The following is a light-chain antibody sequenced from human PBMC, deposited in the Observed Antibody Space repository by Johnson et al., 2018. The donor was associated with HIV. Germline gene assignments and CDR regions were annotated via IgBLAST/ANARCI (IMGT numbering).Light chain of an antibody. CDR3: GTWDTRLSVLYV. CDR1: SSNIGKNS. V-gene: IGLV1-51*02. J-gene: IGLJ1*01. Sequence: QSVLTQPPSVSAAPGQKVTIPCSGSSSNIGKNSVSWYQQLPGTAPKLLIYESNKRPSGIPARFSGSKSGTSATLGIPGLPPGDAAASSCGTWDTRLSVLYVFGSGTKVTVL. CDR2: ESN.